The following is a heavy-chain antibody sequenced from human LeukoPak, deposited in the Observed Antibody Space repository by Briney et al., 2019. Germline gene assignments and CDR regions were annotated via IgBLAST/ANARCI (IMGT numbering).Heavy chain of an antibody. CDR1: GFTFSTSW. Sequence: GGSLRLSCAASGFTFSTSWMHWVRHTPGEGLVWVSLIDSDGSRTNYADSVKGRVTISRDNAKNTLYLQMNGLRAEDTAVYYCAKLIPGIAAGGSDCWGQGTLVPVSS. J-gene: IGHJ4*02. D-gene: IGHD6-13*01. CDR2: IDSDGSRT. CDR3: AKLIPGIAAGGSDC. V-gene: IGHV3-74*01.